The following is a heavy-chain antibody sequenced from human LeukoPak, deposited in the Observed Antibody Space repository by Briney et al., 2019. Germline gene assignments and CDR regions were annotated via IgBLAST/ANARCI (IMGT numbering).Heavy chain of an antibody. CDR2: IYYSGST. CDR1: GGSISSSSYY. J-gene: IGHJ3*02. D-gene: IGHD1-26*01. Sequence: SETLSLTCTVSGGSISSSSYYLGWIRQPPGKGLEWIGSIYYSGSTYYNPSLKSRVTISVDTSKNQFSLKLSSVTAADTAVYYCARLSDDAFDIWGQGTMVTVSS. CDR3: ARLSDDAFDI. V-gene: IGHV4-39*01.